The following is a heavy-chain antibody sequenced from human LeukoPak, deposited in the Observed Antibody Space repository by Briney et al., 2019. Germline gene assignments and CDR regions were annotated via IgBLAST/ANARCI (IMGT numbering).Heavy chain of an antibody. V-gene: IGHV1-46*01. CDR1: GYTLTSYY. CDR3: ASVYKNGMDV. CDR2: INPSGDTT. D-gene: IGHD5-24*01. Sequence: ASVKVSCKASGYTLTSYYLHWVRQAPGQGLEWMVIINPSGDTTSHAQKFQGRVTMTRDTSASTVYMELSSLRSEDTAVYYCASVYKNGMDVWGQGTTVTVSS. J-gene: IGHJ6*02.